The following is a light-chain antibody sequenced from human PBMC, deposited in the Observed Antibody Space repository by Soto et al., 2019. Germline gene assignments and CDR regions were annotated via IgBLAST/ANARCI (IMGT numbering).Light chain of an antibody. CDR3: QHYTSYSEA. CDR1: QTISSW. CDR2: KAS. J-gene: IGKJ1*01. Sequence: IQMTQSPSTLSVSVGDRVTITCRASQTISSWLAWYQQKPGKAPKLLIYKASTLKSGVPSRFSGSGSGTEFTLTISSLQPDDFAPYYCQHYTSYSEAFGQGTKVDIK. V-gene: IGKV1-5*03.